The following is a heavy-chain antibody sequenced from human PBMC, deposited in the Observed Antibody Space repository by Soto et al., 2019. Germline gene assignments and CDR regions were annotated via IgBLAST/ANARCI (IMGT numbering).Heavy chain of an antibody. V-gene: IGHV4-30-2*01. Sequence: TLSLTLAVSGGAISRGGYSWSWIRQPPGKGLEWIGYIYHSGSTYYNPSLKSRVTISVDRSKNPFSPKLSCVTAADTAVSYCARVQRADAFDIGGQGTMVT. CDR2: IYHSGST. CDR3: ARVQRADAFDI. J-gene: IGHJ3*02. CDR1: GGAISRGGYS.